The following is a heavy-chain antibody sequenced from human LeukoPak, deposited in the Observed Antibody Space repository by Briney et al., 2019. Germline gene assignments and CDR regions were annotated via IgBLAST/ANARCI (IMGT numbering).Heavy chain of an antibody. CDR3: ARQKST. CDR1: GFSVSDSY. Sequence: AGGSLRLSCAASGFSVSDSYMFWVRQAPGKGLEWVSVIYSGGDSYYADSVKDRFTVSRDNSKNTWYLQMNSLTAEDTALYYCARQKSTWGQGTLVTVSS. CDR2: IYSGGDS. V-gene: IGHV3-66*04. J-gene: IGHJ5*02.